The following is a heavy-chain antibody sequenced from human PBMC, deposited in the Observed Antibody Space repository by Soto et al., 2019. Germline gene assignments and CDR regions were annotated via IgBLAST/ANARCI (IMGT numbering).Heavy chain of an antibody. CDR1: GFTFNSYT. J-gene: IGHJ6*03. CDR2: ISSHDSYI. Sequence: GGSLRLSCAASGFTFNSYTMNWVRQAPGKGLEWVSSISSHDSYIHYADSVKGRFTISRDNAKNSLYLQMNNLRAEDSAVYYCARGGYGSGRVDYYYMDVWGKGTTVTVSS. CDR3: ARGGYGSGRVDYYYMDV. D-gene: IGHD3-10*01. V-gene: IGHV3-21*01.